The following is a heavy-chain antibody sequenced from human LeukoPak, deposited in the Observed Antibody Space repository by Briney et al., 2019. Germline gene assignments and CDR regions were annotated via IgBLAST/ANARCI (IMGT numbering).Heavy chain of an antibody. D-gene: IGHD6-19*01. J-gene: IGHJ4*02. Sequence: GGSLRLSCVASGFTFSIYAISWVRQAPGKRLEWVSTFSGTSDNTYYADSVKGRFTVSRDNSKNTLYLQMHSLRAEDTAVYYCAKRVSRPQYFFDYWGQGTLVTVSS. V-gene: IGHV3-23*01. CDR3: AKRVSRPQYFFDY. CDR2: FSGTSDNT. CDR1: GFTFSIYA.